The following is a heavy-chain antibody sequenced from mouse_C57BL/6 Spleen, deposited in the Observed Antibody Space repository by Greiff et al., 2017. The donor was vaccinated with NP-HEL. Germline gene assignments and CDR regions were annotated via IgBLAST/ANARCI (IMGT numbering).Heavy chain of an antibody. CDR1: GYSITSGYY. Sequence: DVKLQESGPGLVKPSQSLSLTCSVTGYSITSGYYWNWIRQFPGNKLEWMGYISYDGSNNYNPSLKNRISITRDTSKNQFFLKLNSVTTEDTATYYCARAMITHAMDYWGQGTSVTVSS. J-gene: IGHJ4*01. V-gene: IGHV3-6*01. CDR3: ARAMITHAMDY. D-gene: IGHD2-4*01. CDR2: ISYDGSN.